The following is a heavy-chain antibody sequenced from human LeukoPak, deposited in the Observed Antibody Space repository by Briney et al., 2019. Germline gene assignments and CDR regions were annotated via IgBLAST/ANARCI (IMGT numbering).Heavy chain of an antibody. D-gene: IGHD3-10*01. Sequence: SQTLSLTCAISGDSVSSNSAAWSWIRQSPSRGLEWLGRTYYRSKWNNNCAISVKSRITINPDTSKNQFSLQLNSVTPEDTAVYYCARARGYFDLWGRGTLVTVSS. CDR2: TYYRSKWNN. CDR1: GDSVSSNSAA. V-gene: IGHV6-1*01. CDR3: ARARGYFDL. J-gene: IGHJ2*01.